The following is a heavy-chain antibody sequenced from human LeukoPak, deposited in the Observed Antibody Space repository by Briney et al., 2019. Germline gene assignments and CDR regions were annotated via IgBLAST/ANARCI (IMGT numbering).Heavy chain of an antibody. Sequence: GASLRLSCAASGFIFRNYAMSWVRQAPGKGLEWVSAITGSGDSIYYADSVEGRFTISRDNSKNTLYVEMNTLRAEDTAVYYCAKWGNYDILTGYYVSDFWGQGTLVSVSS. CDR2: ITGSGDSI. D-gene: IGHD3-9*01. V-gene: IGHV3-23*01. J-gene: IGHJ4*02. CDR3: AKWGNYDILTGYYVSDF. CDR1: GFIFRNYA.